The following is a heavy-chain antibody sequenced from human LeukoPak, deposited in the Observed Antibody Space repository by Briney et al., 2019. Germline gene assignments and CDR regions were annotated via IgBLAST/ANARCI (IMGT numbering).Heavy chain of an antibody. V-gene: IGHV1-69*13. CDR2: IIPIFGTA. CDR3: AREADSNFKSDY. D-gene: IGHD4-11*01. Sequence: GASVKVSCKASGGTFSSYAISWVRQAPGQGLEWMGGIIPIFGTANYAQKFQGRVTITADESTSTAYMELSSLRSEDTAVYYCAREADSNFKSDYWGQGTLVTVSS. CDR1: GGTFSSYA. J-gene: IGHJ4*02.